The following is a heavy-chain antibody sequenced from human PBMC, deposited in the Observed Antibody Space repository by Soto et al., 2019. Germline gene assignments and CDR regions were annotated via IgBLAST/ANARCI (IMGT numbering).Heavy chain of an antibody. CDR1: GYTFTSYG. D-gene: IGHD3-3*01. V-gene: IGHV1-18*01. CDR3: ARGDDFWSGYYRF. J-gene: IGHJ4*02. Sequence: ASVKVSCKASGYTFTSYGISWVRQAPGQGLEWMGWISAYNGNTNYAQKLQGRVTISVDTSKNQFSLKLSSVTAADTAVYYCARGDDFWSGYYRFWGQGTLVTVSS. CDR2: ISAYNGNT.